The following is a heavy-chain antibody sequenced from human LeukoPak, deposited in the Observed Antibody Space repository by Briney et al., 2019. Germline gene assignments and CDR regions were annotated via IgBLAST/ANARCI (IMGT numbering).Heavy chain of an antibody. CDR2: IRYDGSNK. CDR1: GFTFSSYG. V-gene: IGHV3-30*02. J-gene: IGHJ3*02. Sequence: GGSLRLSCAASGFTFSSYGMHWVRQAPGKGLEWVAFIRYDGSNKYYADSVKGRFTISRDNSKNTLYLQMNSLRAEDTAVYYCAREWGYYYGVTDAFDIWGQGTMVTVSS. D-gene: IGHD3-10*01. CDR3: AREWGYYYGVTDAFDI.